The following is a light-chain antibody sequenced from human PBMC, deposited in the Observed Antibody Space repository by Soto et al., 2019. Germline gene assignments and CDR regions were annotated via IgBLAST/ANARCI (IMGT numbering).Light chain of an antibody. CDR2: DAS. V-gene: IGKV3D-20*02. CDR1: QSVSSNY. Sequence: EIVLTQSPGTLSLSPGDRATLSCRASQSVSSNYLAWYQLKPGQAPRLLIYDASTRATGIPDRVSGSGSGTDFTLTISSLEPEDFAVYYCQQRSNWPRTFGQGIKVDI. J-gene: IGKJ1*01. CDR3: QQRSNWPRT.